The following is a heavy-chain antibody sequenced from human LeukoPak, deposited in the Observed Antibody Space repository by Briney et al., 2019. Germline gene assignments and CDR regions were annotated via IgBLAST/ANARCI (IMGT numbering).Heavy chain of an antibody. Sequence: SETLSLTCTVSGGSISSSSYYWGWIRQPPGKGLEWIGSIYYSGSTYYNPSLKSRVTISVDTSKNQFSLKLSSVTAADTAVYYCAREPASRWDRTPLGYWGQGTLVTVSS. CDR3: AREPASRWDRTPLGY. CDR2: IYYSGST. V-gene: IGHV4-39*02. D-gene: IGHD4-23*01. CDR1: GGSISSSSYY. J-gene: IGHJ4*02.